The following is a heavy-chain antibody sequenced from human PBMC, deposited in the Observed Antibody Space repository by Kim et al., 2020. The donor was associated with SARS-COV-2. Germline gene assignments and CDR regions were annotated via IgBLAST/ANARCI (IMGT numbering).Heavy chain of an antibody. V-gene: IGHV3-53*01. CDR3: ARAGIAAAAFDY. D-gene: IGHD6-13*01. J-gene: IGHJ4*01. Sequence: YYADYLKGRLTISGDNSKNTLYLQMNSRRAEDTAVYYCARAGIAAAAFDYCGHGTLVTVSS.